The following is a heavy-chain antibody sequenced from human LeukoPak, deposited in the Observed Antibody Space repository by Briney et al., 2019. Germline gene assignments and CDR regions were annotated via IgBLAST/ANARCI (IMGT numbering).Heavy chain of an antibody. Sequence: SETLSLTCTVSGDSVSGFHWNWIRQSQGKGLEWIGHIYYGRTLNYNPSLKSRVTISMDTSKNQFSLRLTSVTAADTAVYYCAREGLWFGELLNFDYWGQGTLVTVSS. J-gene: IGHJ4*02. D-gene: IGHD3-10*01. CDR1: GDSVSGFH. CDR2: IYYGRTL. V-gene: IGHV4-59*02. CDR3: AREGLWFGELLNFDY.